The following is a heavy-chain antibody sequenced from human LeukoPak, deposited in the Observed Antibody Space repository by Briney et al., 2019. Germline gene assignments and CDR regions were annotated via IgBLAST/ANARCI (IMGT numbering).Heavy chain of an antibody. D-gene: IGHD4-17*01. CDR3: AKGRYDYGDDDAFDI. V-gene: IGHV3-9*01. J-gene: IGHJ3*02. CDR1: GFTFDDYA. CDR2: ISWDSGSI. Sequence: PGRSLRLSCAASGFTFDDYAMHWVRHAPGKGLGWVSGISWDSGSIGYADSVKGRFTISTDNAKNSLYLQMNSLRAEDTALYYCAKGRYDYGDDDAFDIWGQGTMVTVSS.